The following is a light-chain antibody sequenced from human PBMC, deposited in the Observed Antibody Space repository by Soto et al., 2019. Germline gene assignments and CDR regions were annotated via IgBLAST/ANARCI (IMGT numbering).Light chain of an antibody. CDR2: EVN. V-gene: IGLV2-14*01. Sequence: QSALTQPASVSGSPGQSITISCTGTSSDVGGYNYVSWYQQHPGKAPKLMIFEVNTRPSGVSNRFSGSKSGNTASLTISGLQTEDEADYYCTSYTSSNTLMFGGGTKLTVL. CDR1: SSDVGGYNY. CDR3: TSYTSSNTLM. J-gene: IGLJ3*02.